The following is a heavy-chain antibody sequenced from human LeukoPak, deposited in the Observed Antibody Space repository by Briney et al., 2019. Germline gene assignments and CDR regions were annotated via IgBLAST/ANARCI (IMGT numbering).Heavy chain of an antibody. J-gene: IGHJ4*02. CDR3: ASMVVTALNYFDY. Sequence: GGSLRLSCAASGFTFGSYSMNWVRQAPGKGLEWVSYISSSSSTIYYADSVKGRFTISRDNAKNSLYLQMNSLRAEDTAVYYCASMVVTALNYFDYWGQGTLVTVSS. D-gene: IGHD2-21*02. CDR1: GFTFGSYS. V-gene: IGHV3-48*04. CDR2: ISSSSSTI.